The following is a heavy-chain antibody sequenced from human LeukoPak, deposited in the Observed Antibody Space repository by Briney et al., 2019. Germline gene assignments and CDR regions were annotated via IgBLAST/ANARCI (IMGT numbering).Heavy chain of an antibody. CDR2: MNPNSGNT. V-gene: IGHV1-8*03. Sequence: ASVKVSCKASGYTFTSNDINWVRQATGQGLEWMGWMNPNSGNTGYAQKFQGRATITRNTSISTAYMELSSLRSEDTAVYYCARGRGNRSFGIFGVVIIANWFDPWGQGTLVTVSS. D-gene: IGHD3-3*01. CDR1: GYTFTSND. J-gene: IGHJ5*02. CDR3: ARGRGNRSFGIFGVVIIANWFDP.